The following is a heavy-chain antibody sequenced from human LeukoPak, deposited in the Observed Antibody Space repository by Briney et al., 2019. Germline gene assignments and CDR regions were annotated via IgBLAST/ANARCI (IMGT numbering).Heavy chain of an antibody. D-gene: IGHD2-21*02. Sequence: ASVKVSCKVSGYTLTELSMHWVRQAPGKGLEWMGGFDPEDGETIYAQKFQGRVTMTDDTSTDTAHMELSSLRSEDTAVYYCATPRPTAIFYYYGMDVWGQGTTVTVSS. CDR3: ATPRPTAIFYYYGMDV. V-gene: IGHV1-24*01. CDR2: FDPEDGET. CDR1: GYTLTELS. J-gene: IGHJ6*02.